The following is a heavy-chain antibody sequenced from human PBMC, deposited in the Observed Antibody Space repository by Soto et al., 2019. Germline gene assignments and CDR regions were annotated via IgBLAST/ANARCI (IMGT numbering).Heavy chain of an antibody. J-gene: IGHJ3*02. Sequence: EVQLVQSGGGLVQPGGSLRLSCAASGFTFSTNWMHWVRQAPGKGLVWVSRSNRDETNIRYADSVKGRFTISRDNAKNTLYLQMNSLRAEDTAVYYCARAGLGKSDDFDIWGQGTMVTVSS. CDR1: GFTFSTNW. CDR2: SNRDETNI. D-gene: IGHD3-16*01. CDR3: ARAGLGKSDDFDI. V-gene: IGHV3-74*01.